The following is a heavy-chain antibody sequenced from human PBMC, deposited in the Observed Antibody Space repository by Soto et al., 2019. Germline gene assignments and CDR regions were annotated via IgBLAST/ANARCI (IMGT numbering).Heavy chain of an antibody. J-gene: IGHJ6*02. V-gene: IGHV4-31*03. D-gene: IGHD4-17*01. CDR1: GGCISSGGYY. CDR2: IYYSGST. Sequence: PSETLSLTCTVYGGCISSGGYYWSWIRQHPGKGLEWIGYIYYSGSTYYNPSLKSRVTISIDTSKNQFSLKLSSVTAADTAVYYCARQTPDYGDSYYYYYGMDVWGQGTTVTVSS. CDR3: ARQTPDYGDSYYYYYGMDV.